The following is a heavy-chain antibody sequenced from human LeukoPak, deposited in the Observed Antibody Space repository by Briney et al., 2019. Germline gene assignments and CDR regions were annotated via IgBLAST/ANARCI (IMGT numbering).Heavy chain of an antibody. Sequence: ASVNVSCKASGGTFSSYAISWVRQAPGQGLEWMGGIIPIFGTANYAQKFQGRVTITTDESTSTAYMELSSLRSEDTAVYYCASPRAGGDYFDYWGQGTLVTVSS. CDR2: IIPIFGTA. CDR1: GGTFSSYA. CDR3: ASPRAGGDYFDY. D-gene: IGHD5-24*01. V-gene: IGHV1-69*05. J-gene: IGHJ4*02.